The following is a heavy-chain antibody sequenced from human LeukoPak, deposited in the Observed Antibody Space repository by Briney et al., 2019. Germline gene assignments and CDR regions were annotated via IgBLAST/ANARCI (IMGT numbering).Heavy chain of an antibody. D-gene: IGHD6-19*01. V-gene: IGHV3-48*04. CDR2: ISSSSTI. CDR1: GFTFSSYS. Sequence: GGSLRLSCAASGFTFSSYSMNWVRQAPGKGLEWVSYISSSSTIYYADSVKGRFTISRDNAKNSLYLQMNSLRAEDTAVYYCARFPVAGTDQYWYFDLWGRGTLVTVSS. CDR3: ARFPVAGTDQYWYFDL. J-gene: IGHJ2*01.